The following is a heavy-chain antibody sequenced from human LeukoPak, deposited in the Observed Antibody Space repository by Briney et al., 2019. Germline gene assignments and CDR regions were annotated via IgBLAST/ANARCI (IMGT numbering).Heavy chain of an antibody. D-gene: IGHD2/OR15-2a*01. J-gene: IGHJ4*02. V-gene: IGHV3-23*01. CDR2: VSGSGGST. Sequence: GSLRLFCGASGFTFSSYAMSWVRQASGEGLEWVSAVSGSGGSTYYADSVKGRFTISRDNAKNSLYLQMNSLRAEDTAVYYCARDRTVYGLDYWGQGTLVTVSS. CDR3: ARDRTVYGLDY. CDR1: GFTFSSYA.